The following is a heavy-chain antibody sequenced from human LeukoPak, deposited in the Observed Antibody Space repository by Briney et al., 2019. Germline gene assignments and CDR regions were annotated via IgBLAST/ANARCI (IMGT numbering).Heavy chain of an antibody. Sequence: ASVKVSCKASGYTFTSYAMNWVRQAPGQGLEWMGWINTNTGNPTYAQGFTGRFVFSLDTSVSTAYLQISSLKAEDTAVYYCARGATPAFGVVVVAADFDPWGQGTLVTVSS. CDR2: INTNTGNP. D-gene: IGHD2-15*01. J-gene: IGHJ5*02. CDR1: GYTFTSYA. CDR3: ARGATPAFGVVVVAADFDP. V-gene: IGHV7-4-1*02.